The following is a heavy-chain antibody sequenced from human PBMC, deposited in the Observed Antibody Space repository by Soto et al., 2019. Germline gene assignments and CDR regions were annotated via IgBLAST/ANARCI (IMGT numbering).Heavy chain of an antibody. J-gene: IGHJ5*02. Sequence: SVKVSCKASGGTFSSYTISWVRQAPGQGLEWMGRIIPILGIANYAQKFQGRVTITADKSTGTAYMELSSLRSEDTAVYYCARSPGADILTGDVWLDPWGQVNLVTVSS. CDR1: GGTFSSYT. CDR2: IIPILGIA. D-gene: IGHD3-9*01. V-gene: IGHV1-69*02. CDR3: ARSPGADILTGDVWLDP.